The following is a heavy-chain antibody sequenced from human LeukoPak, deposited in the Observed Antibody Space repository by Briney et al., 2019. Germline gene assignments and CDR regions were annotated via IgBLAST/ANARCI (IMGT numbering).Heavy chain of an antibody. CDR1: GGSISSYY. CDR3: ATSMVRGVIFDY. J-gene: IGHJ4*02. CDR2: IYYSGST. Sequence: SETLSLTCTVSGGSISSYYWSWIRQPPGKGLEWIGNIYYSGSTNYNPSLKSRVTISVDTSKNQFSLKLSSVTAADTAVYYCATSMVRGVIFDYWGQGTLVTVSS. V-gene: IGHV4-59*08. D-gene: IGHD3-10*01.